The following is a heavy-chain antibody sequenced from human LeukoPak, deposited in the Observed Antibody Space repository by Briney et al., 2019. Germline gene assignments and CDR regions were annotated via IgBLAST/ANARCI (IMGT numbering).Heavy chain of an antibody. V-gene: IGHV1-69*04. CDR3: AREGRDGYNPGVPRSYYYYGMDV. Sequence: SVKVSCKASGGTFSSYAISWVRQAPGQGLEWMGRIIPILGIANYAQKFQGRVTITADKSTSTAYMELSSLRSEDTAVYYCAREGRDGYNPGVPRSYYYYGMDVWGKGTTVTVSS. J-gene: IGHJ6*04. CDR1: GGTFSSYA. CDR2: IIPILGIA. D-gene: IGHD5-24*01.